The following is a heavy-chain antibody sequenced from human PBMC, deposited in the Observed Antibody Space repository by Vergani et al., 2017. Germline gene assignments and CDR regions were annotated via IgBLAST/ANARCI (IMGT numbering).Heavy chain of an antibody. J-gene: IGHJ6*03. CDR1: GGSISSGGYS. V-gene: IGHV4-30-2*01. CDR2: FYHSGST. Sequence: QLQLQESASGLVKPSQTLSLTCAVSGGSISSGGYSWSWIRQPPGKGLEWIGYFYHSGSTYYNPSLKSRVTISVDRSKNQFSLKLSSVTAADTAVYYCARDLGVRPPDYYYYMDVWGKGTTVTVSS. D-gene: IGHD2-8*01. CDR3: ARDLGVRPPDYYYYMDV.